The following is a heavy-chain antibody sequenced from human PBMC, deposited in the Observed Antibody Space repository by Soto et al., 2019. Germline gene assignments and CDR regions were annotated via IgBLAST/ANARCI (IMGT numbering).Heavy chain of an antibody. CDR1: GFTFCSYA. Sequence: GGALRLSRVASGFTFCSYAMKWVRPAPGRGLEWVSAISVGGDTTFYADSVKGRFTISRDNSKNTLFLQMNSLRAEDTAAYYCAKDPTTVTRGFFDCWGQGTQVTVSS. D-gene: IGHD4-4*01. CDR2: ISVGGDTT. CDR3: AKDPTTVTRGFFDC. J-gene: IGHJ4*02. V-gene: IGHV3-23*01.